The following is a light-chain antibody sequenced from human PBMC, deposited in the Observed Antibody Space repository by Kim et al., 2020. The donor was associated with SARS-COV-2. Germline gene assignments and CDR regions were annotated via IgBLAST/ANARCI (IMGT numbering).Light chain of an antibody. CDR2: EVT. V-gene: IGLV2-23*02. Sequence: QSALTQPASVSGSPGQSITLSCTATSSDVGRYHLVSWYQQHPGKAPKLLIYEVTKRPSGVSDRFSGSKSGNTASLTISGLQAEDEADYYCCSYAGTSIFYVFGTGTKVTVL. CDR1: SSDVGRYHL. CDR3: CSYAGTSIFYV. J-gene: IGLJ1*01.